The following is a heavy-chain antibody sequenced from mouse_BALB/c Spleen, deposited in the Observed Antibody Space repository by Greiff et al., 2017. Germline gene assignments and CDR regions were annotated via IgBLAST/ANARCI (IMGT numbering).Heavy chain of an antibody. CDR1: GFNIKDTY. CDR3: ASYGRGAMDY. J-gene: IGHJ4*01. V-gene: IGHV14-3*02. Sequence: EVKLMESGAELVKPGASVKLSCTASGFNIKDTYMHWVKQRPEQGLEWIGRIDPANGNTKYDPKFQGKATITADTSSNTAYLQLSSLTSEDTAVYYCASYGRGAMDYWGQGTSVTVSS. CDR2: IDPANGNT. D-gene: IGHD1-1*01.